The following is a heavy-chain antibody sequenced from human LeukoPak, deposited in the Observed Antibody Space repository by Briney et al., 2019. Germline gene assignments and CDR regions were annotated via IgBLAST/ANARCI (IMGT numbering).Heavy chain of an antibody. CDR2: IYHSGST. D-gene: IGHD1-26*01. V-gene: IGHV4-38-2*02. CDR1: GYSISSGYY. J-gene: IGHJ4*02. CDR3: AGGAHRYSGSYYDY. Sequence: SETLSLTCTVSGYSISSGYYWGWIRQPPGKGLEWIGSIYHSGSTYYNPSLKSRVTISVDTSKNQFSLKLSSVTAADTAVYYCAGGAHRYSGSYYDYWGQGTLVTVSS.